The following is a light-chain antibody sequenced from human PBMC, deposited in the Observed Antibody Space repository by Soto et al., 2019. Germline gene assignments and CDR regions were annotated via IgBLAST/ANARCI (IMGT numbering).Light chain of an antibody. CDR3: SSYTSRRTIV. Sequence: QSVLTQPASVSGSPGQSITISCTGTSSDVGGYNYVSWYQQHPGKAPKLMIYDVSNRPSGVSNRFSGSKSGNTASLTISGLQAEDEADYYCSSYTSRRTIVFGGGTKLTVL. J-gene: IGLJ2*01. CDR1: SSDVGGYNY. V-gene: IGLV2-14*01. CDR2: DVS.